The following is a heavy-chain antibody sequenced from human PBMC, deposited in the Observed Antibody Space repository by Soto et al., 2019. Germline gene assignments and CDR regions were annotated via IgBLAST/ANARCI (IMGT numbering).Heavy chain of an antibody. J-gene: IGHJ4*02. D-gene: IGHD5-18*01. CDR2: MNAGVGKN. V-gene: IGHV1-3*01. CDR1: GYTFTDYA. Sequence: HVELVQSGADVKKPGASVTISCKASGYTFTDYALHWVRQAPGQRLEWMGWMNAGVGKNLYSQKFQGRITITRDTSASTAYMELNSLKSEDTAIYYCARDTGYTFGSLNYWGPGTLVTVSS. CDR3: ARDTGYTFGSLNY.